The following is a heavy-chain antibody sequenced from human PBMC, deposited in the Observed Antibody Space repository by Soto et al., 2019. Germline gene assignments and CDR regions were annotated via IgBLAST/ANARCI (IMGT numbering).Heavy chain of an antibody. CDR1: GFTFSSYS. J-gene: IGHJ4*02. D-gene: IGHD6-6*01. V-gene: IGHV3-21*01. CDR2: ISSSSSYI. Sequence: GGSLRLSCAASGFTFSSYSMNWVRQAPGKGLEWVSSISSSSSYIYYADSVKGRFTISRDNAKNSLYLQMNSLRAEDTAVYYCARDCIAADHIDYWGQGTLVTVSS. CDR3: ARDCIAADHIDY.